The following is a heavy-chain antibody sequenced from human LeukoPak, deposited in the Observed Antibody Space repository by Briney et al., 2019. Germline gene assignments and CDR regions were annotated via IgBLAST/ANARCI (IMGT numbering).Heavy chain of an antibody. D-gene: IGHD5-18*01. CDR2: ISSSSSYI. CDR1: GFTFSSYS. Sequence: GGSLRLSCAASGFTFSSYSMNWVRQAPGKGLEWVSSISSSSSYIYYADSVKGRFTISRDNAKNSLYLQMNSLRAEDTAVYYCARDGLWLRIRTDVWGKGTTVTVSS. V-gene: IGHV3-21*01. CDR3: ARDGLWLRIRTDV. J-gene: IGHJ6*04.